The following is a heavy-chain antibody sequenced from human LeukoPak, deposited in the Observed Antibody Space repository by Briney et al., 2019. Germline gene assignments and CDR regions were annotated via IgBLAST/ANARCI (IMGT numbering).Heavy chain of an antibody. J-gene: IGHJ4*02. Sequence: SETLSLTCTVSGGSISSGGYYWSWIRQPPGKGLEWIGYIYHSGSTYYNPSLKSRVTISVDTSKNQFSVKLSSVIAADTAVYYCARDTYYYGSGREWGQGILVTVSS. CDR3: ARDTYYYGSGRE. V-gene: IGHV4-30-2*01. D-gene: IGHD3-10*01. CDR1: GGSISSGGYY. CDR2: IYHSGST.